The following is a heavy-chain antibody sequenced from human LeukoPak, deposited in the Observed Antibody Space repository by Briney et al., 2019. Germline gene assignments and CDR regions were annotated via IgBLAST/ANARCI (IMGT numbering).Heavy chain of an antibody. D-gene: IGHD3-3*01. CDR3: AKEVRITIFGVVMPFDY. Sequence: PGGSLRLSCAASGFTFSSYTMNWVRQAPGKGLEWVSSISTSSSHIYYADSVKGRLTISRDNAKNSLYLQMNSLRAEDTAVYYCAKEVRITIFGVVMPFDYWGQGTLVTVSS. CDR1: GFTFSSYT. V-gene: IGHV3-21*01. J-gene: IGHJ4*02. CDR2: ISTSSSHI.